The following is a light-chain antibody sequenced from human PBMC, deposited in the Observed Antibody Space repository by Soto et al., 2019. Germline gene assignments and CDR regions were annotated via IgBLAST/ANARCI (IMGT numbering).Light chain of an antibody. V-gene: IGLV1-51*02. CDR1: SSNIENNY. Sequence: QAVLARPPSLSAAPGQKVTISCSGSSSNIENNYVSWYRQLPGTAPKLLIYENNKRPSGIPDRFSGSKSGTSATLGITGLETGDEADYYCATWDSSLSGGVFGTGTKVTVL. CDR2: ENN. CDR3: ATWDSSLSGGV. J-gene: IGLJ1*01.